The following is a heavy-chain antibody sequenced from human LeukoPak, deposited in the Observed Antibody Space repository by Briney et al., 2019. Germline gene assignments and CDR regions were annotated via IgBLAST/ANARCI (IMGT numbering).Heavy chain of an antibody. J-gene: IGHJ4*02. CDR1: GFTFRNYE. D-gene: IGHD3-3*01. CDR2: ISNSGSTI. Sequence: GGSLRLSCAASGFTFRNYEMNWVRQAPGKGLEWVSYISNSGSTIYYADSVRGRLTISRDNAKNSLYLQMNSLRAEDTAVYYCARESGYYLDYWGQGTLVAVSS. CDR3: ARESGYYLDY. V-gene: IGHV3-48*03.